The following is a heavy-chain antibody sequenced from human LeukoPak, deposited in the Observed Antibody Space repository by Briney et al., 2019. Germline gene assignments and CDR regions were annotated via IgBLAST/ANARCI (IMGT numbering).Heavy chain of an antibody. V-gene: IGHV4-39*07. J-gene: IGHJ4*02. CDR1: GFTFSSYA. CDR3: GRDFRMTMVDY. D-gene: IGHD4/OR15-4a*01. CDR2: IYYSGST. Sequence: GSLRLSCAASGFTFSSYAMSWVRQAPGKGLEWIGTIYYSGSTFYNPSLKSRVTISVDTSKNQFSLKLSSVTAADTAVYYCGRDFRMTMVDYWGQGILVTVSS.